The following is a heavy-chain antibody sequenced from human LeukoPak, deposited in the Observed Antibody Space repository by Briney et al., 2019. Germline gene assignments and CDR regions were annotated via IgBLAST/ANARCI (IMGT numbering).Heavy chain of an antibody. CDR1: GFTLSNYW. J-gene: IGHJ4*02. V-gene: IGHV3-74*03. D-gene: IGHD1-26*01. Sequence: GGSLRLSCAASGFTLSNYWMQWVRQAPGKGLVWVARINSDASRITYADSVKGRFTISRDNAKSSLYLQMNYLRAEDTAVYYCAREAGATNGWGQGTLVTVSS. CDR3: AREAGATNG. CDR2: INSDASRI.